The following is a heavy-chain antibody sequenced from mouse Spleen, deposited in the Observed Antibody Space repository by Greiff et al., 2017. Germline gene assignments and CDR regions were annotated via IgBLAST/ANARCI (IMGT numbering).Heavy chain of an antibody. Sequence: EVQLKESGAELVKPGASVKLSCTASGFNIKDYYMHWVKQRTEQGLEWIGRIDPEDGETKYAPKFQGKATITADTSSNTAYLQLSSLTSEDTAVYYCAIRRPLSYYSYDVDYWGQGTTLTVSS. CDR1: GFNIKDYY. D-gene: IGHD2-12*01. J-gene: IGHJ2*01. CDR3: AIRRPLSYYSYDVDY. CDR2: IDPEDGET. V-gene: IGHV14-2*01.